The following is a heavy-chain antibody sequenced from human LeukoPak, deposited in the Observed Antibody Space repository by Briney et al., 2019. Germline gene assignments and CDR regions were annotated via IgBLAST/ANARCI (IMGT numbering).Heavy chain of an antibody. J-gene: IGHJ4*02. Sequence: SVKVSCKASGGTFSSYAISWVRQAPGQGLEWMGGIIPIFGTANYAQKFQGRVTITADKSTSTAYMEPSSLRSEDTAVYYCARDRDTAMGLFDYWGQGTLVTVSS. CDR1: GGTFSSYA. CDR2: IIPIFGTA. D-gene: IGHD5-18*01. V-gene: IGHV1-69*06. CDR3: ARDRDTAMGLFDY.